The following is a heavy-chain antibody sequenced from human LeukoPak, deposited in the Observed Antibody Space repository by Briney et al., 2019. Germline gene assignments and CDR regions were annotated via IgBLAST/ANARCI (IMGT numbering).Heavy chain of an antibody. CDR1: GGTFSSYA. Sequence: GASVKVSCKSSGGTFSSYAIIWVRQAPGQGLEWMGGIIPIFGTANYAQKFQGRVTITADESTSTAYMELSSLRSEDTVVYYCATSSTVVTPYYFDYWGQGTLVTVSS. J-gene: IGHJ4*02. V-gene: IGHV1-69*13. D-gene: IGHD4-23*01. CDR3: ATSSTVVTPYYFDY. CDR2: IIPIFGTA.